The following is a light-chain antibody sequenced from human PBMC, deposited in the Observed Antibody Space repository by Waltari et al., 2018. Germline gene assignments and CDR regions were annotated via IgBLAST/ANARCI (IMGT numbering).Light chain of an antibody. Sequence: EIALTQSPGTLSLSPGERATLSCRASQSVSSNFLAWYQKKPGQAPRLLIYGASSRATGIPDRVSGSGSGTDFTLTISRLEPEDFAVYYCQQYGSSPLTFGGGTKVEIK. V-gene: IGKV3-20*01. J-gene: IGKJ4*01. CDR3: QQYGSSPLT. CDR1: QSVSSNF. CDR2: GAS.